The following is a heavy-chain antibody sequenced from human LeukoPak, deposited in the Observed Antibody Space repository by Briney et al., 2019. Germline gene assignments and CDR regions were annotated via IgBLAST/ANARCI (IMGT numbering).Heavy chain of an antibody. Sequence: PGGSLRLSCAASGFTFSSYAMSWVRQAPGKGLEWVSAISGSGGSTYYADSVKGRFTISRDNSKNTLYLQMNSLRAEDTAVYYCASEAGYYDSSGYYYRDWYFDLWGRGTLVTVSS. D-gene: IGHD3-22*01. CDR1: GFTFSSYA. CDR2: ISGSGGST. J-gene: IGHJ2*01. V-gene: IGHV3-23*01. CDR3: ASEAGYYDSSGYYYRDWYFDL.